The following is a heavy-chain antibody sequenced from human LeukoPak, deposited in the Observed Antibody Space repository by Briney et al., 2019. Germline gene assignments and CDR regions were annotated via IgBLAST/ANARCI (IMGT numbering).Heavy chain of an antibody. CDR3: AKPVLRFLEWTPIDY. Sequence: PGRSLRLSCAASGFTFSSYGMHWVRQAPGKGLEWVAVISYDGSNKYYADSVKGRFTIPRDNSKNTLYLQMNSLRAEDTAVYYCAKPVLRFLEWTPIDYWGQGTLVTVSS. J-gene: IGHJ4*02. D-gene: IGHD3-3*01. CDR2: ISYDGSNK. V-gene: IGHV3-30*18. CDR1: GFTFSSYG.